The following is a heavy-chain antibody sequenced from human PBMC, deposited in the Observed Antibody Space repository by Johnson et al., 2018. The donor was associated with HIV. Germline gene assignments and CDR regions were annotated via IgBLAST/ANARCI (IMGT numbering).Heavy chain of an antibody. J-gene: IGHJ3*02. CDR2: INWNGGST. CDR3: ARGIAAAAMTLHAFYI. CDR1: GFTFDDCG. D-gene: IGHD6-13*01. Sequence: MLLVESGGGLVQPGGSLRLSCAASGFTFDDCGMSWVRQGPGKGLEWVSGINWNGGSTGYAASVKGRFTISRDNAKYSLYLQMNSLRAEDTAVYYCARGIAAAAMTLHAFYIWGQGAVVTVPS. V-gene: IGHV3-20*04.